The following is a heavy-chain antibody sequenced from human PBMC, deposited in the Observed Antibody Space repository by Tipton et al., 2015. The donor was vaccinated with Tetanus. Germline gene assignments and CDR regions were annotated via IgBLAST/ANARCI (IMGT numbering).Heavy chain of an antibody. CDR2: IYYSGRT. CDR3: ARMGFTYGQVVY. D-gene: IGHD5-18*01. Sequence: TLSLTCTVSGGSISSYYWSWIRQPPGKGLEWIGYIYYSGRTYYNPPLKSRVTISADMSKNQFSLKLTSVTAADTATYYCARMGFTYGQVVYWGQGTLVTVAS. J-gene: IGHJ4*02. CDR1: GGSISSYY. V-gene: IGHV4-59*08.